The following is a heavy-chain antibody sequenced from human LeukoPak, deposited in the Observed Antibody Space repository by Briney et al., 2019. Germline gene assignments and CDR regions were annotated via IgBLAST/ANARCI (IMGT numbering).Heavy chain of an antibody. CDR1: GGSISSGDYY. Sequence: SETLSLTCTVSGGSISSGDYYWGWISQPPGKGLEWIGYIYYSGSTYYNPSLKSRVTISVDTSKNQFSLKLSSVTAADTAVYYCARIDDDGDYWGQGTLVTVSS. CDR2: IYYSGST. CDR3: ARIDDDGDY. J-gene: IGHJ4*02. V-gene: IGHV4-30-4*01. D-gene: IGHD1-1*01.